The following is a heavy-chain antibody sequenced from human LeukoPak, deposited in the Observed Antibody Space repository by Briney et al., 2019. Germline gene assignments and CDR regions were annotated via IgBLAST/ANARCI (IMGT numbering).Heavy chain of an antibody. CDR1: GGSISSGGYY. Sequence: SQTLSLTCTVSGGSISSGGYYWSWIRQQPGKGLEWIGYIYYSGSTYYNPSLKSRVTISVDTSKNQFSLKLSSVTAADTAVYYCARAYAAAANWFDPWGQGTLVTISS. J-gene: IGHJ5*02. CDR2: IYYSGST. CDR3: ARAYAAAANWFDP. D-gene: IGHD6-25*01. V-gene: IGHV4-31*03.